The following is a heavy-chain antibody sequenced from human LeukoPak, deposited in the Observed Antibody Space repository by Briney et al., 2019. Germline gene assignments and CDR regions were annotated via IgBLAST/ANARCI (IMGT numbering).Heavy chain of an antibody. V-gene: IGHV1-8*03. J-gene: IGHJ4*02. Sequence: ASVKVSCKASGYTFTGYYMHWVRQAPGQGLEWMGWINPNSGNTGYAQKFQGRVTITRNTSISTAYMELSSLRSEDTAVYYCARGPVGSGFDYWGQGTLVTVSS. CDR2: INPNSGNT. CDR3: ARGPVGSGFDY. CDR1: GYTFTGYY.